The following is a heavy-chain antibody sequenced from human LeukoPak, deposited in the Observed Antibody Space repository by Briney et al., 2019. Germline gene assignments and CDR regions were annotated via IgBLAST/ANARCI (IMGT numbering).Heavy chain of an antibody. CDR3: AGGYRYSPH. CDR1: GFTFSSYW. J-gene: IGHJ1*01. V-gene: IGHV3-74*01. CDR2: ISSDGTST. D-gene: IGHD1-1*01. Sequence: GGSLRLSCAASGFTFSSYWMHWVRQAPGKGLVWVSRISSDGTSTSYADSVKGRFTISRDNAKNTLYLQMNSLRAEDTAVYYWAGGYRYSPHWGQGTLVTASS.